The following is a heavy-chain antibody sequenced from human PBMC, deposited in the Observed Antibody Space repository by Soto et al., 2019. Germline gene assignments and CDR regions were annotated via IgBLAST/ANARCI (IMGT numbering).Heavy chain of an antibody. D-gene: IGHD3-22*01. Sequence: AGGSLRLSCAASGFTFSSYEMNWVRQAPGKGLEWVSYISSSATTIYSADSVKGRFTISRDDAKSSLYLQMNSLRAEDTAVYYCARVGTFYYDTSAYRPFDYWGQGTLVTVS. CDR2: ISSSATTI. CDR1: GFTFSSYE. J-gene: IGHJ4*02. CDR3: ARVGTFYYDTSAYRPFDY. V-gene: IGHV3-48*03.